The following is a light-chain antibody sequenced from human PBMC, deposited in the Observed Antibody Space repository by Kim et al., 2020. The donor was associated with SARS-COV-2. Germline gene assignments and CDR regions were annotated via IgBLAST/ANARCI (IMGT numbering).Light chain of an antibody. CDR3: QQYYSYPPT. V-gene: IGKV1-8*01. CDR1: QGISSY. Sequence: AIRITQSPSSLSASTGDRVTITCRASQGISSYLAWYQQKPGKAPKLLIYAASTLQSGVPSRFSGSGSGTDFTLTISCLQSEDFATYCCQQYYSYPPTFGQGTKLEI. J-gene: IGKJ2*01. CDR2: AAS.